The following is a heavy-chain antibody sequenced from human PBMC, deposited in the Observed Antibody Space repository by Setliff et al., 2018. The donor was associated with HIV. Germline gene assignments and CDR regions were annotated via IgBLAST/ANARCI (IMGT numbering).Heavy chain of an antibody. CDR3: ARVTMIVVGHYYYYGMDV. Sequence: ASVKVSCKASGYTFTSYDISWVRQATGQGLEWMGWMNPNSGNTGYAQKFQGRVTMTRNTSISTAYMELSSLRSEDTAVYYCARVTMIVVGHYYYYGMDVWGQGTTVTAP. CDR2: MNPNSGNT. D-gene: IGHD3-22*01. J-gene: IGHJ6*02. CDR1: GYTFTSYD. V-gene: IGHV1-8*02.